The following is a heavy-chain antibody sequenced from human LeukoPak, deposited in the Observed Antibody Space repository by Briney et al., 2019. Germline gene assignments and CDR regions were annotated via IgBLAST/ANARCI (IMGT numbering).Heavy chain of an antibody. CDR1: GFTFSRYW. Sequence: GGSLRLSCAASGFTFSRYWMSWVRQAPGKGLEWVSAISGSGGSTYYADSVKGRFTISRDNSKNTLYLQMNSLRAEDTAVYYCAKAPRDPYYYDSSGYFPLYYMDVWGKGTTVTVSS. J-gene: IGHJ6*03. D-gene: IGHD3-22*01. CDR2: ISGSGGST. V-gene: IGHV3-23*01. CDR3: AKAPRDPYYYDSSGYFPLYYMDV.